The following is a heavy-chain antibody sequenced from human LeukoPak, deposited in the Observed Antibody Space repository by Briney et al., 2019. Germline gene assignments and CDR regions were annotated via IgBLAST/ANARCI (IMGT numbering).Heavy chain of an antibody. V-gene: IGHV3-21*01. D-gene: IGHD1-26*01. CDR3: ARANRAREVGATNY. CDR2: ISSSSSYI. Sequence: GGSLRLSCAASGFSFSSYSMNWVRQAPGKGLEGVSSISSSSSYIYYADSVKGRFTISRDNAKNSLYLQMNSLRAEDTAVYYCARANRAREVGATNYWGQGTLVTVSS. J-gene: IGHJ4*02. CDR1: GFSFSSYS.